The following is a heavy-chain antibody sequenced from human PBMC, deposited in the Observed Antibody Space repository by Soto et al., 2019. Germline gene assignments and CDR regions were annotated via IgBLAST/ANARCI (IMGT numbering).Heavy chain of an antibody. D-gene: IGHD2-8*01. CDR1: GDSISSGGYY. CDR2: IHYSGDT. Sequence: QVQLQQSGPGLVKPSQTLSLTCTVSGDSISSGGYYWNWIRQRPGKGLEWIGCIHYSGDTYYNSSLRTRVSISLDTSENQVSLELSAATAADTAVYYCARDFSNRGGGLDPWGQGTLVTVSS. J-gene: IGHJ5*02. CDR3: ARDFSNRGGGLDP. V-gene: IGHV4-31*03.